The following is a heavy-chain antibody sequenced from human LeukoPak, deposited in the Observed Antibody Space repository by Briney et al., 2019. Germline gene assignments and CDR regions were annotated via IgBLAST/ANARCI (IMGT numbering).Heavy chain of an antibody. CDR2: ISYDGSNK. J-gene: IGHJ6*02. Sequence: GGSLRLSCAASGFTFSSYAIHWVRQAPGKGLEWVAVISYDGSNKYYADSVKGRFTISRDNSKNTLYLQMNSLRAEDTAVYYCAREAEQWSYYYYYGMDVWGQGTTVTVSS. D-gene: IGHD6-19*01. CDR3: AREAEQWSYYYYYGMDV. V-gene: IGHV3-30-3*01. CDR1: GFTFSSYA.